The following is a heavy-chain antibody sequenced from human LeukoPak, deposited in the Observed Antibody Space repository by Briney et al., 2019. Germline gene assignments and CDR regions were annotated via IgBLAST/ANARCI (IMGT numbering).Heavy chain of an antibody. CDR1: GGSISSYY. Sequence: PSETLSLTCTVSGGSISSYYWSWIRQPPGKGLEWIGYIYYSGSTNYNPSLKSRVTISVDTSKNQFSLKLSSVTAADTAVYYCARGSYYYGSASPPPQYYFDYWGQGTLVTVSS. V-gene: IGHV4-59*12. D-gene: IGHD3-10*01. CDR3: ARGSYYYGSASPPPQYYFDY. CDR2: IYYSGST. J-gene: IGHJ4*02.